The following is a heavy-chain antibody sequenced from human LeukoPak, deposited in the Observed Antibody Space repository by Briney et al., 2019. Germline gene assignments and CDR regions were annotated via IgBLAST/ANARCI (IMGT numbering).Heavy chain of an antibody. J-gene: IGHJ4*02. D-gene: IGHD2-8*01. CDR2: VYSGGST. V-gene: IGHV3-66*01. CDR3: ARDPPAVLIDTYG. Sequence: GGSLRLSCTASGFIVTNNYIHWVRQAPGKGLEWVSLVYSGGSTYYADSVKGRFTISRDNSKNMVYLQMNSLRAEDTAMYYCARDPPAVLIDTYGWGQGTLVTVSS. CDR1: GFIVTNNY.